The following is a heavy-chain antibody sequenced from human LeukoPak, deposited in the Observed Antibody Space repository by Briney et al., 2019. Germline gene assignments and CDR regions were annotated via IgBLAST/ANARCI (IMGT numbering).Heavy chain of an antibody. CDR2: INPKSGGT. CDR1: GYTFSDYY. Sequence: ASVKVSCKASGYTFSDYYIHWVRHAPGHGLECMGWINPKSGGTNYAQKLQGRVTLGRNTSISTAYMELSSLRSDDTAIYYCARGPNYYGSGRSWFDPWGQGSQVTVPS. V-gene: IGHV1-2*02. J-gene: IGHJ5*02. D-gene: IGHD3-10*01. CDR3: ARGPNYYGSGRSWFDP.